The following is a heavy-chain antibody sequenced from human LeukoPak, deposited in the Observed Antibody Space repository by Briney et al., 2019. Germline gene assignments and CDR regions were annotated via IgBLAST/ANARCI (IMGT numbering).Heavy chain of an antibody. CDR3: AKVSGGGLYYDGMDV. J-gene: IGHJ6*02. Sequence: GGSLRLSCAASGLTFNNYAMNWVRQAPGKGLEWVSVISGSGGTTYYADSVKGRFTISRDSSKNTLYLQMNSLRAEDTAVYYCAKVSGGGLYYDGMDVWGQGTTVTVSS. CDR1: GLTFNNYA. D-gene: IGHD1-14*01. CDR2: ISGSGGTT. V-gene: IGHV3-23*01.